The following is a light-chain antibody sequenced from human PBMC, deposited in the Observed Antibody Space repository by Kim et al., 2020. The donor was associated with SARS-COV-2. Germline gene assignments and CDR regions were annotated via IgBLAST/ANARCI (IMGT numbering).Light chain of an antibody. Sequence: PEQSVTISGSGTSTDFTTYNYVSWYQQHPGKAPKLIMYEITKRPSGVPARFSGSKSGDTASLTVSGLQAEDEADYYCTSHANDNYVFGTGTRVTVL. CDR3: TSHANDNYV. V-gene: IGLV2-8*01. CDR2: EIT. J-gene: IGLJ1*01. CDR1: STDFTTYNY.